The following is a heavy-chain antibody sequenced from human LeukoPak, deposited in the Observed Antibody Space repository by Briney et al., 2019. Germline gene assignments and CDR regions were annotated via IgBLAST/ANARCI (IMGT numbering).Heavy chain of an antibody. J-gene: IGHJ4*02. V-gene: IGHV3-7*01. Sequence: PGGSLRLSCVASRFTFSNYWMTWVRQATGKGLERVANIKKDGGETYYMESVKGRFTISRDNARNSLYLQMNSLTVEDTAVYYCARDMGWQQFDQWGQGTLVTVSS. D-gene: IGHD5-24*01. CDR3: ARDMGWQQFDQ. CDR1: RFTFSNYW. CDR2: IKKDGGET.